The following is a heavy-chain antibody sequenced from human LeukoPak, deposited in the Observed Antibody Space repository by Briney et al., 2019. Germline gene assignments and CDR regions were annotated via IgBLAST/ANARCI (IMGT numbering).Heavy chain of an antibody. CDR2: IKQDGSEK. CDR1: GFTFSSYA. Sequence: PGGSLRLFCAASGFTFSSYAMSWVRQAPGKGLEWVANIKQDGSEKNYVDSVKGRFTISRDNAKNSLYLQMNSLRAEDTAVYYCASGLELDYWGQGTLVTVSS. V-gene: IGHV3-7*03. J-gene: IGHJ4*02. CDR3: ASGLELDY.